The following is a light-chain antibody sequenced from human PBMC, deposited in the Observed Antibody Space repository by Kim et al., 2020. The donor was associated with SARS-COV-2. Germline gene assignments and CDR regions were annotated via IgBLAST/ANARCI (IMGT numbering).Light chain of an antibody. CDR3: NSRDSSGNHVV. CDR2: GKN. CDR1: SRRSYY. J-gene: IGLJ2*01. V-gene: IGLV3-19*01. Sequence: LGQTVRITCQGDSRRSYYASWYQQKPGQAPVLVIYGKNNRPSGIPDRFSGSSSGNTASLTITGAQAEDEADYYCNSRDSSGNHVVFGGGTQLTV.